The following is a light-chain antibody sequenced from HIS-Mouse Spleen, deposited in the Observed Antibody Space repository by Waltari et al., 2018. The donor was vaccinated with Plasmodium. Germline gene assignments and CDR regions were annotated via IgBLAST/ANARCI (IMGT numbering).Light chain of an antibody. V-gene: IGLV3-1*01. Sequence: SYELTQPPSVSVSPGQTASITCSGAKLGDKYACWYQQKPGQSHVLVNYQDSKRPLGIPERFSGSNSGNTATLTISGTQARDEADYYCQAWDSSTVVFGGGTKLTVL. CDR2: QDS. CDR3: QAWDSSTVV. J-gene: IGLJ2*01. CDR1: KLGDKY.